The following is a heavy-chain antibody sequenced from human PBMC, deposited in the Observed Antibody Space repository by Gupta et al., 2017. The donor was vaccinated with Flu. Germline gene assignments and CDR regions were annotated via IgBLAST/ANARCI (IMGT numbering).Heavy chain of an antibody. J-gene: IGHJ4*02. CDR2: IIPIFGAT. D-gene: IGHD3-3*01. Sequence: SWVRQAPGQGLEWMGGIIPIFGATKYAHTLRGRITITADNSTSTAYMELTGLRSDDTAVYYCARDRFLWTGYYRPFNNWGQGTLVTVSS. CDR3: ARDRFLWTGYYRPFNN. V-gene: IGHV1-69*06.